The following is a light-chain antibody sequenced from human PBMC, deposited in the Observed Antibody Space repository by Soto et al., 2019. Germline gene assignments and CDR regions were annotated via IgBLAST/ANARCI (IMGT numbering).Light chain of an antibody. V-gene: IGKV3-11*01. Sequence: EIVLTQSPATLSLSPGERATLSCRASQSLTTYLAWYQQKPGQAPRLLIYDASNRATGIPARFSGSGSGTDFTLSISSLEPEDFAVYYCQQRSNWPGTFGPGTKVEI. CDR1: QSLTTY. CDR3: QQRSNWPGT. J-gene: IGKJ3*01. CDR2: DAS.